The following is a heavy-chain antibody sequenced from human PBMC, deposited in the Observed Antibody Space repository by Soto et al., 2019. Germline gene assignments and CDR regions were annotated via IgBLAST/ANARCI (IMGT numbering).Heavy chain of an antibody. CDR2: IYYSGIT. CDR3: ARYKSNYYYGMDV. J-gene: IGHJ6*02. D-gene: IGHD1-20*01. V-gene: IGHV4-59*01. CDR1: GGSISSYY. Sequence: QVQLQESGPGLVKPSETLSLTCTVSGGSISSYYWRWIRQPPGKGLEWIGYIYYSGITNYNPSLKRRVTISVDTSKNQFSLKLSYVTAADTAVYYCARYKSNYYYGMDVWGQGTTVTVS.